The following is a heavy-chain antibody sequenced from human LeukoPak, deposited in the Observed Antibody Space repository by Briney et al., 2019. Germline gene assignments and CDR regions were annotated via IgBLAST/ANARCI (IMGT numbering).Heavy chain of an antibody. CDR3: ARRDKVLDYFDY. Sequence: SETLSLTCTVSGGSISSRSYYWGWIRQPPGKGLEWIGKISDSGNTYYSPSLRSRVTISKDMSKNQFSLKLSAVTATDTAVYYCARRDKVLDYFDYWGQGTLVTVSS. D-gene: IGHD5-12*01. CDR2: ISDSGNT. CDR1: GGSISSRSYY. V-gene: IGHV4-39*01. J-gene: IGHJ4*02.